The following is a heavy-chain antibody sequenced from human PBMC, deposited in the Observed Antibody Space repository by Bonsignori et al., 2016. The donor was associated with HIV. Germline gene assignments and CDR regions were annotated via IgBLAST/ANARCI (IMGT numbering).Heavy chain of an antibody. CDR3: ARGRGYMDV. Sequence: WIRQPPGKGLEWIGEINHSGSTNYNPSLKSRVTISVDTSKNQFSLKLSSVTAADTAVYYCARGRGYMDVWGKGTTVTVSS. J-gene: IGHJ6*03. CDR2: INHSGST. D-gene: IGHD2-15*01. V-gene: IGHV4-34*01.